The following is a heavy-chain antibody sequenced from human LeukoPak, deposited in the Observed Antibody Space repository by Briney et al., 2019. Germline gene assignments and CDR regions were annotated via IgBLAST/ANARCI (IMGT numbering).Heavy chain of an antibody. CDR2: IYPSDSYT. CDR1: GYSFTSYW. CDR3: ARHEGHYYGSGSYGGDY. Sequence: KPVEALRISCKGSGYSFTSYWISWVRQMPGKGLEWMGRIYPSDSYTNYSPSFQGHVTISADKSISTAYLQWSSLKASDTAMYYCARHEGHYYGSGSYGGDYWGQGTLVTVSS. D-gene: IGHD3-10*01. J-gene: IGHJ4*02. V-gene: IGHV5-10-1*01.